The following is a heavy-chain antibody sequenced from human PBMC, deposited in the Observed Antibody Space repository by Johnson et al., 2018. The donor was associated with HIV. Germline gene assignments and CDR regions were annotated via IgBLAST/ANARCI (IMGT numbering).Heavy chain of an antibody. CDR2: INWNGGST. CDR1: GYTFDDYG. Sequence: VQLVESGGGLVQPGRSLKLSCAASGYTFDDYGMSWVRQAPGKGLEWVSGINWNGGSTGYADSVKGRFTISRDNSKNTLYLQMNSLRAEDTAVYYCAVVALPMYWYDAFDIWGQGTMVTVSS. CDR3: AVVALPMYWYDAFDI. V-gene: IGHV3-20*04. D-gene: IGHD2-21*01. J-gene: IGHJ3*02.